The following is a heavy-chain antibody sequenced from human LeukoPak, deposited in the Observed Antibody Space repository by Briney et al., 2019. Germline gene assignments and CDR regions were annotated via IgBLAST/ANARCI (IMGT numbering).Heavy chain of an antibody. CDR2: ISAYNGNT. CDR1: GYTFTGYY. J-gene: IGHJ4*02. Sequence: GASVKVSCKASGYTFTGYYMHWVRQAPGQGLEWMGWISAYNGNTNYAQKLQGRVTMTTDTSTSTAYMELRSLRSDDTAVYYCARTRRAQILYYFDYWGQGTLVTVSS. CDR3: ARTRRAQILYYFDY. V-gene: IGHV1-18*04. D-gene: IGHD2-8*02.